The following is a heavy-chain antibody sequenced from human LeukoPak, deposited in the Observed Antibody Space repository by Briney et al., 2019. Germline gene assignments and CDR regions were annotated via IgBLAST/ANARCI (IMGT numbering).Heavy chain of an antibody. CDR3: PRDFSGLSW. Sequence: PGGSLRLSCAASGFTFSSYWMSWVRQAPGKGLEWVANIKQDGSEKYYVDSVKGRFTISRDNAGNSLYLQMTSLRAEDSAVYYCPRDFSGLSWWGQGTLVTVSS. CDR2: IKQDGSEK. V-gene: IGHV3-7*01. D-gene: IGHD1-1*01. J-gene: IGHJ4*02. CDR1: GFTFSSYW.